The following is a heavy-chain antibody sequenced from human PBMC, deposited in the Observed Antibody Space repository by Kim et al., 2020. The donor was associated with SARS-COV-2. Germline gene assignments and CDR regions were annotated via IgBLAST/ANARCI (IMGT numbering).Heavy chain of an antibody. CDR3: ASMQYSSSTQGDYYYYGMDV. J-gene: IGHJ6*02. Sequence: SETLSLTCAVYGGSFSGYYWSWIRQPPGKGLEWIGEINHSGSTNYNPSLKSRVTISVDTSKNQFSLKLSSVTAADTAVYYCASMQYSSSTQGDYYYYGMDVWGQGTKVTV. CDR1: GGSFSGYY. CDR2: INHSGST. V-gene: IGHV4-34*01. D-gene: IGHD6-13*01.